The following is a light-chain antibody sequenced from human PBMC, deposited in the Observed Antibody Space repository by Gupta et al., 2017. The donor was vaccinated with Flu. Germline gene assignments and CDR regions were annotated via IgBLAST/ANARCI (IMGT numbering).Light chain of an antibody. CDR3: QQFNRYPYT. V-gene: IGKV1-5*03. J-gene: IGKJ2*01. CDR2: KAS. CDR1: QSISNW. Sequence: PSTLSASVGDRVTITCRASQSISNWLAWYQQRPGKAPDLLIYKASNLESGVPSRFSGSGSGTEFTLTISSLQPDDFATYYCQQFNRYPYTFGQGTKLEIK.